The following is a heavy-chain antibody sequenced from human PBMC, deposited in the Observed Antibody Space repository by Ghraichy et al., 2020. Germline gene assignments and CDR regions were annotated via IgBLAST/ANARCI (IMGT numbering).Heavy chain of an antibody. CDR2: INSNSGAS. J-gene: IGHJ3*02. CDR3: TRGGIVPAAIRDASDI. Sequence: ASVKVSCKTSGYIFTGYFMHWVRQAPGQVLEWVGWINSNSGASKYAQKFQGRVTLTRDTSINTAYMEVRGLRYDDTAVYYCTRGGIVPAAIRDASDICGQGTMVTVS. CDR1: GYIFTGYF. V-gene: IGHV1-2*02. D-gene: IGHD2-2*02.